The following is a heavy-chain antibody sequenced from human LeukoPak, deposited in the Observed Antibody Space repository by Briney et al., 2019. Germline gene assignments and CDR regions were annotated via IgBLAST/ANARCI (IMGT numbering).Heavy chain of an antibody. CDR2: ITGSGGST. D-gene: IGHD6-13*01. V-gene: IGHV3-23*01. Sequence: PGGSLRLSCVASGFTFSNYAMNWVRQAPGKGLQWVSGITGSGGSTYHADSVKGRFTISRDNSKNMLYLEMNSLRAEDTAVYYCVKGRTWYSSSWNFDYWGQGTLVTVSS. J-gene: IGHJ4*02. CDR3: VKGRTWYSSSWNFDY. CDR1: GFTFSNYA.